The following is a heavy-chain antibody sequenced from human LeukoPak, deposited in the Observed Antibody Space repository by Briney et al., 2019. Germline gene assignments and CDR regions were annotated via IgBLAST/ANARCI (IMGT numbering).Heavy chain of an antibody. V-gene: IGHV3-30*03. J-gene: IGHJ4*02. Sequence: SCKASGGTFSSYGMHWVRQAPGKGLEWVAVISYDGSNKYYADSVKGRFTISRDNSKNTLYLQMNSLRAEDTAVYYCAILKIVGATPVDYWGQGTLVTVSS. CDR1: GGTFSSYG. D-gene: IGHD1-26*01. CDR3: AILKIVGATPVDY. CDR2: ISYDGSNK.